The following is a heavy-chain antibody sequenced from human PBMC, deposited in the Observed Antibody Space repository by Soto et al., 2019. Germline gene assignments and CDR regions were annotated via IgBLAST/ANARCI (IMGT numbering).Heavy chain of an antibody. CDR1: GDSINNYY. CDR2: IYYTGST. Sequence: PSETLSLTCTVSGDSINNYYWSWIRQPPGKRLEWIGYIYYTGSTTYSPSLESRVTMSVDTSKNQCSLKLNSVNAADTAVYYCAKYRRTEAEGFTLDYWGRGTLVTVSS. D-gene: IGHD6-13*01. CDR3: AKYRRTEAEGFTLDY. V-gene: IGHV4-59*01. J-gene: IGHJ4*02.